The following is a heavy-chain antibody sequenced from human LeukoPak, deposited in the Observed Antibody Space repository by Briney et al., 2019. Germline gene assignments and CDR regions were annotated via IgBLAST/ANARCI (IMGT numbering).Heavy chain of an antibody. V-gene: IGHV3-30*04. Sequence: GGSLRLSCAASGFTLSSYAMHWVRQAPGKGLEWVAVISYDGGNKYYADSVKGRFTISRDNSKNTLYLQMNSLRAEDTAVYYCARSSMIVVVTPSLMDVWGKGTTVTVSS. CDR3: ARSSMIVVVTPSLMDV. J-gene: IGHJ6*04. D-gene: IGHD3-22*01. CDR1: GFTLSSYA. CDR2: ISYDGGNK.